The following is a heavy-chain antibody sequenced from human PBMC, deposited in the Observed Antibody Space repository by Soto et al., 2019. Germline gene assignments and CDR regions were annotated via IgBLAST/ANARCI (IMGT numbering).Heavy chain of an antibody. Sequence: SETLSLTCAVSGGSISSGGYFWSWIRQPPGKGLEWIGYIYHSGSTYYNPSFKSRVTISIDRSKNQFSLKLSSVTAADTAVYYCAAGGGLPRYYWGQGTLVTVSS. J-gene: IGHJ4*02. CDR3: AAGGGLPRYY. V-gene: IGHV4-30-2*01. D-gene: IGHD5-12*01. CDR1: GGSISSGGYF. CDR2: IYHSGST.